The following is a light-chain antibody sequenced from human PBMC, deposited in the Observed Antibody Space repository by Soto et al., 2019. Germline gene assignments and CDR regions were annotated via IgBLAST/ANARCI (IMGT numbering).Light chain of an antibody. CDR2: DVS. Sequence: QSALTQPASVSGSPGQSITISCTGTSSDVGGYNYVSWYQQHPGKAPKLMIYDVSNRPSGVSNRFSGSKSGNTASLTISGLQAEYEADYYCSSYSSRSTGVFGTGTELTVL. V-gene: IGLV2-14*01. CDR3: SSYSSRSTGV. CDR1: SSDVGGYNY. J-gene: IGLJ1*01.